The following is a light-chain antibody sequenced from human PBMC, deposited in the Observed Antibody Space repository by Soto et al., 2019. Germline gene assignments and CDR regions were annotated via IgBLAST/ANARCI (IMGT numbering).Light chain of an antibody. J-gene: IGKJ2*01. CDR3: QHSYSTSYT. CDR1: QTISRY. V-gene: IGKV1-39*01. CDR2: AAS. Sequence: DIQMTQSPSSLSASVGDRVTITCRTSQTISRYLNWYQQKPGKAPKLLIYAASSLQSGVSSRVSGSGSGTEFTLTISSLEPEDSATYFCQHSYSTSYTFGQGTKLEIK.